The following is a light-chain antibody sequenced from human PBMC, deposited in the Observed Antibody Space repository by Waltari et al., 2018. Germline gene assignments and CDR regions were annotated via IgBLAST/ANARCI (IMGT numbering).Light chain of an antibody. Sequence: QTVVTQEPSLSVSPGGTVTLTCGLSSGSVSAAHYPYWFQQAPGQAPRTLTFDTTTRSSGGPDRFSGSILDNKAALTITGAQAEDECDYYCALSMGSGIWVFGGGTKLTVL. CDR1: SGSVSAAHY. CDR2: DTT. V-gene: IGLV8-61*01. J-gene: IGLJ3*02. CDR3: ALSMGSGIWV.